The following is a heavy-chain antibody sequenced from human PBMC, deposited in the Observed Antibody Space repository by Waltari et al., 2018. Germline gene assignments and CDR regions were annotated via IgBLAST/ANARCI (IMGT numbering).Heavy chain of an antibody. J-gene: IGHJ4*02. CDR3: ARTDYDFWSGYTDY. V-gene: IGHV3-7*01. CDR1: GFTFSSYW. CDR2: IKQDGSEK. Sequence: EVQLVESGGGLVQPGGSLRLSCAASGFTFSSYWMSWVRQAPGNGLEWVANIKQDGSEKYYVDSVKGRFTISRDNAKNSLYLQMNSLRAEDTAVYYCARTDYDFWSGYTDYWGQGTLVTVSS. D-gene: IGHD3-3*01.